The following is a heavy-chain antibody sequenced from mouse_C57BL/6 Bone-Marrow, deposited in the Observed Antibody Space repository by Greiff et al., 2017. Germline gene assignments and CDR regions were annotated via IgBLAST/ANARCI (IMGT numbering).Heavy chain of an antibody. V-gene: IGHV1-55*01. D-gene: IGHD1-1*01. CDR1: GYTFTSYW. J-gene: IGHJ2*01. CDR2: IYPGSGST. Sequence: QVQLQQPGAELVQPGASVKMSCTASGYTFTSYWITWVKQRPGQGLEWIGDIYPGSGSTNYNEKFKSKATLTVDTSSSTAYMQRSSLTSEDSAVYYCAREGYYYGSSYGYWGQGTTLTVSS. CDR3: AREGYYYGSSYGY.